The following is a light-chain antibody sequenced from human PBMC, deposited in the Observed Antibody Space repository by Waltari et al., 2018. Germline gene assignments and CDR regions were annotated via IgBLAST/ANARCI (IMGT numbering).Light chain of an antibody. V-gene: IGKV4-1*01. Sequence: DIVMTQSPDSLAASLGERATINCKSSQSVLYSPNNKNYLAWYQQKPGQPPKLLISWASTRESGVPDRFSGGGSGTDFTITISSLQAEDVAVYYCQQYYTTPPYTFGQGTKLEI. CDR3: QQYYTTPPYT. J-gene: IGKJ2*01. CDR2: WAS. CDR1: QSVLYSPNNKNY.